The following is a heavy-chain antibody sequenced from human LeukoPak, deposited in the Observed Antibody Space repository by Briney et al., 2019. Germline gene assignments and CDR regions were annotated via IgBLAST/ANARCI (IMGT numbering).Heavy chain of an antibody. V-gene: IGHV4-31*03. CDR2: IYYSGST. J-gene: IGHJ4*02. CDR3: ARGRRPATLDY. CDR1: GGSISSGGYY. Sequence: SQTLSLTCTVSGGSISSGGYYWSWIRQHPGKGLEWIGYIYYSGSTYYNPSLKSRVTISVDTSKNQFSLKLSSVTAADTAAYYCARGRRPATLDYWGQGTLVTVSS. D-gene: IGHD5-24*01.